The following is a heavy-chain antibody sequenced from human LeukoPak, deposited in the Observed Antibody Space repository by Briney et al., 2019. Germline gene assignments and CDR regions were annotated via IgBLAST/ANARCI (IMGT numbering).Heavy chain of an antibody. J-gene: IGHJ6*02. CDR3: AKDGTPYHYGMDV. D-gene: IGHD1-26*01. CDR2: ISYDGSNK. Sequence: GGSLRLSCAASGFTFSSYGMHWVRQAPGKGLEWVAVISYDGSNKYYVDSVKGRFTISRDNSKNTLYLQMNSLRAEDTAVYYCAKDGTPYHYGMDVWGQGTTVTVSS. V-gene: IGHV3-30*18. CDR1: GFTFSSYG.